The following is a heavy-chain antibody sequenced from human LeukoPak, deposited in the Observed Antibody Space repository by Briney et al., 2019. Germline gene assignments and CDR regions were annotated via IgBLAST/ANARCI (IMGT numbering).Heavy chain of an antibody. Sequence: GESLKISCKGSGYSFTSYWIGWVRQMLGKGLEWMGIIYPGDSDTRYSPSFQGQVTVSADKSISTAYLQWSSLKASDTAMYYCARAIRGYQPLLPFDYWGQGTLVTVSS. CDR3: ARAIRGYQPLLPFDY. J-gene: IGHJ4*02. CDR2: IYPGDSDT. CDR1: GYSFTSYW. D-gene: IGHD2-2*01. V-gene: IGHV5-51*01.